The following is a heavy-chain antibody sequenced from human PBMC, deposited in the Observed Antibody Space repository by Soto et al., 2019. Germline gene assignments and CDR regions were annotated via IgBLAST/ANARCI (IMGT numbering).Heavy chain of an antibody. D-gene: IGHD6-19*01. CDR1: GGSISSYY. CDR2: IYTSGST. J-gene: IGHJ3*02. V-gene: IGHV4-4*07. Sequence: SETLSRTCTVSGGSISSYYWIWIRQPAGKGLEWIGRIYTSGSTNYNPSLKSRVTMSVDTSKNQFSLKLSSVTAADTAVYYCAGDPGIAVPTIWGQGTMVTVSS. CDR3: AGDPGIAVPTI.